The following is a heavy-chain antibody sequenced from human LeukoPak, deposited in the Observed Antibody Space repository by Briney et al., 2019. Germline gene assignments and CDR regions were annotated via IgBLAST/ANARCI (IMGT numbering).Heavy chain of an antibody. CDR3: ARDGQRLFDY. D-gene: IGHD2-21*02. Sequence: GRSLRLSCAASGFTFSSYGMHWVRQAPGKGLEWVAVIWYDGSNKYYADSVKGRFTISRDNSKNTLYLQMNSLRAEDTAVYYCARDGQRLFDYWGLGTLVTVSS. CDR2: IWYDGSNK. J-gene: IGHJ4*02. CDR1: GFTFSSYG. V-gene: IGHV3-33*01.